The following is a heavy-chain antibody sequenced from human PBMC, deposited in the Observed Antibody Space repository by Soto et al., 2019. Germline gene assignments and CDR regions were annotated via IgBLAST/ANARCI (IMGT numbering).Heavy chain of an antibody. Sequence: XXTLSLTCAVSRGSISSGGYSWSWIRQPAWNGLEGTXDINPXGCTNYPPYLXXRVAREVXXDKTQLSLKMSSVPAAHTAVYYCARGWGRLSNYCGQGALATASS. J-gene: IGHJ4*02. CDR2: INPXGCT. CDR3: ARGWGRLSNY. D-gene: IGHD7-27*01. V-gene: IGHV4-30-2*01. CDR1: RGSISSGGYS.